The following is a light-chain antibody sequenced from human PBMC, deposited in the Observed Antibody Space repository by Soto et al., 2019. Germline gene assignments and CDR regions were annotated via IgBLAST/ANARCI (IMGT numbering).Light chain of an antibody. CDR3: QQYYSYPQT. V-gene: IGKV1-8*01. J-gene: IGKJ1*01. Sequence: AIRMTQSPSSFSASTGDRVTITCRASQGISSYLAWYQQKPGKAPKLLIYAASTLQSGVPSRFSGSGSGTDFTLTISCLQSEDFAPYYCQQYYSYPQTFGQGTKVEIK. CDR2: AAS. CDR1: QGISSY.